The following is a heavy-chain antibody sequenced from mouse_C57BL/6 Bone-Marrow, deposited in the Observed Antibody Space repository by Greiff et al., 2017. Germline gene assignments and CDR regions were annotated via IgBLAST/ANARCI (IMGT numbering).Heavy chain of an antibody. CDR1: GYTFTGYW. V-gene: IGHV1-9*01. J-gene: IGHJ2*01. Sequence: QVQLQQSGAELMKPGASGKFSFKATGYTFTGYWIELVKQRTGHGLAGIGELLPGSGSTKYNEKFPGRATFPAYTSSNTAYMQLSSLTTEDSAIDYCARSLITTVVATDDWGQGTTLTVSS. CDR3: ARSLITTVVATDD. D-gene: IGHD1-1*01. CDR2: LLPGSGST.